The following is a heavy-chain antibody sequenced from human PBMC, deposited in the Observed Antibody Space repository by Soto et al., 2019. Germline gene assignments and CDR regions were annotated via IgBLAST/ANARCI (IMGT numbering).Heavy chain of an antibody. D-gene: IGHD3-3*01. CDR1: GYTFSDYY. V-gene: IGHV3-11*01. CDR3: ASHYDMWSGYLSPVAY. J-gene: IGHJ4*02. Sequence: QVQLVESGGDLVKPGGSLRLSCAASGYTFSDYYMSWSRQAPGKGLEWISYIDTSGTKIYYADSVKGRFTITRDNAKNSLYLEMNSLRDEDTAVYYCASHYDMWSGYLSPVAYWGQGTLVTVSS. CDR2: IDTSGTKI.